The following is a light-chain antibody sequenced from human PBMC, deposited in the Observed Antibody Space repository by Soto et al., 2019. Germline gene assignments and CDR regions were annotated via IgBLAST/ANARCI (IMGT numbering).Light chain of an antibody. V-gene: IGKV3-15*01. J-gene: IGKJ1*01. CDR3: QQYNTWPNA. Sequence: EIGLTQSPGTLSLSPGERATLSFRASQSVSSNLAWYQQKPGQAPRLLIYGVSTRATGIPARFSGSGSGTEFTLTISSLQSEDFAVYYCQQYNTWPNAFGQGTKV. CDR1: QSVSSN. CDR2: GVS.